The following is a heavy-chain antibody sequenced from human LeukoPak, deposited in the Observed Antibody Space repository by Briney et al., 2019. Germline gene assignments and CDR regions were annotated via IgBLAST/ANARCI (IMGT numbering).Heavy chain of an antibody. CDR1: GFTFSSYA. D-gene: IGHD6-19*01. J-gene: IGHJ4*02. V-gene: IGHV3-23*01. CDR3: ARPETSGWYCKD. Sequence: PGGSLRLSCAASGFTFSSYAMSWVRQAPGRGLEWVSAISGSGDTTYYADSVKGRFTISRDNSKNTLYLQMNSLRAEDTAVYYCARPETSGWYCKDWGQGTLVTVSS. CDR2: ISGSGDTT.